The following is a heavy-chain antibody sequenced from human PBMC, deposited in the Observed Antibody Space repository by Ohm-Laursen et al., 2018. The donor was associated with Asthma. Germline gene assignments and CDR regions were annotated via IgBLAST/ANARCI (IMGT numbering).Heavy chain of an antibody. V-gene: IGHV4-31*03. CDR2: IYYSGST. D-gene: IGHD6-19*01. CDR1: GGSISSGGYY. J-gene: IGHJ4*02. CDR3: ASTYSSGWYIFDY. Sequence: SQILSLTCTVSGGSISSGGYYWSWIRQHPGKGLEWIGYIYYSGSTYYNPSLKSRVTISVDSSKNQFSLKLSSVTAADTAVYYCASTYSSGWYIFDYWGQGTLVTVSS.